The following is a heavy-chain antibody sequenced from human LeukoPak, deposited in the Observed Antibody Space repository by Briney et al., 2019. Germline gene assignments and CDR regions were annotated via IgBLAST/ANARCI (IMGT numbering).Heavy chain of an antibody. D-gene: IGHD3-9*01. V-gene: IGHV3-9*01. CDR3: AKEVSYDILTGSVSWHAFDI. CDR1: GFTFDDYA. CDR2: ISWNSGSI. Sequence: PGGSLRLSCAASGFTFDDYAMHWIRQAPGKGLEWVSGISWNSGSIGYADSVKGRFTISRDNAKNSLYLQMNSLRAEDTALYYCAKEVSYDILTGSVSWHAFDIWGQGTMVTVSS. J-gene: IGHJ3*02.